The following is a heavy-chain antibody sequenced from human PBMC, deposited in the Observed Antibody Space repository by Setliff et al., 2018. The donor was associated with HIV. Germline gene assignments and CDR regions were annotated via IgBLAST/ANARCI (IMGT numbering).Heavy chain of an antibody. Sequence: PSETLSLTCTVSGGSISSGSYYWRWIRQPAGKGLEWIGRIYTRGSTNYNPSLKSRFTISVDTSKNQFSLTLSSVTAADTAVYDCARGEGWPYYFDYWGQGTLVTVSS. V-gene: IGHV4-61*02. D-gene: IGHD1-26*01. CDR3: ARGEGWPYYFDY. CDR2: IYTRGST. CDR1: GGSISSGSYY. J-gene: IGHJ4*02.